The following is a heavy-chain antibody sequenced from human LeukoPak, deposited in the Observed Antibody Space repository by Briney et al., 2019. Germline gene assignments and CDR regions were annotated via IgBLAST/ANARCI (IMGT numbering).Heavy chain of an antibody. CDR1: GFTFSGST. Sequence: GGSLRLSCAACGFTFSGSTMHWVRQASGKGLEWVARIRSKANNYATAYATSVKGRFTLSRDDSKNTAYLQMNSLKTEDTAVHYCIRGAASGSYYGFDVWGQGATVTVSS. J-gene: IGHJ6*02. D-gene: IGHD1-26*01. CDR3: IRGAASGSYYGFDV. V-gene: IGHV3-73*01. CDR2: IRSKANNYAT.